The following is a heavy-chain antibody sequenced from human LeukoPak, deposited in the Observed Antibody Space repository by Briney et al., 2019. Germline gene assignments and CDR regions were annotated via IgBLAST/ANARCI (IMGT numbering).Heavy chain of an antibody. J-gene: IGHJ5*02. CDR2: ISSSGSAI. D-gene: IGHD2-15*01. CDR1: GFTFSTYE. CDR3: ARVPCGTCFANWFDP. Sequence: PGGSLRLSCAASGFTFSTYEMNWVRQAPGKGLEWVSYISSSGSAINYADSVKGRFTISRDNAKNSLYLQMNSLRAEDTAVYYCARVPCGTCFANWFDPWGQGTLVTLSS. V-gene: IGHV3-48*03.